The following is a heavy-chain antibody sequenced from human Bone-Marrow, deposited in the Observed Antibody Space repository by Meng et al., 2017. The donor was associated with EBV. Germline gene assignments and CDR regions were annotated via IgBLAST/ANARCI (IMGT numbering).Heavy chain of an antibody. D-gene: IGHD4-17*01. Sequence: LYESGPCLVMPSGTLAFTCTVCGGSIISSSSYCGWNRQPPGKGLEWIGSIYYSGSTYYNPYLMGQVTISVDTSKKQFALKLRFVTAADTAVYYCARDGYGDYGGGGAFDIWGQGTMVTVSS. CDR3: ARDGYGDYGGGGAFDI. V-gene: IGHV4-39*06. CDR2: IYYSGST. CDR1: GGSIISSSSY. J-gene: IGHJ3*02.